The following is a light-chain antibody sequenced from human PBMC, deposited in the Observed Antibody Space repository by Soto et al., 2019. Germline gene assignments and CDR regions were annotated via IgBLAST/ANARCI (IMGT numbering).Light chain of an antibody. CDR1: LPISNY. CDR2: AAS. CDR3: QKYNSTTLT. J-gene: IGKJ4*01. Sequence: DIQMTQYPSSLSPSLGDRVTITSRASLPISNYLAWSRQKPGKIPKLLTYAASTLQAAAPSRFSGSGSGIDVTLTIGRPPPEDVAAYTCQKYNSTTLTCGGGTKVEI. V-gene: IGKV1-27*01.